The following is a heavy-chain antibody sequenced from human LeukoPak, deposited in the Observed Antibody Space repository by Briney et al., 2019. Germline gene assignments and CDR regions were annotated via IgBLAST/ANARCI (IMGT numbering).Heavy chain of an antibody. V-gene: IGHV1-69*13. Sequence: ASVKVSCKASGGTFSSYAISWVRQAPGQGLEWMGGIIPIFGTANYAQKFQGRVTITADESTSTAYMELSSVRSEDTAVYYCAREVQVVPAATHYYYYYMDVWGKGTTVTVSS. CDR1: GGTFSSYA. CDR3: AREVQVVPAATHYYYYYMDV. CDR2: IIPIFGTA. D-gene: IGHD2-2*01. J-gene: IGHJ6*03.